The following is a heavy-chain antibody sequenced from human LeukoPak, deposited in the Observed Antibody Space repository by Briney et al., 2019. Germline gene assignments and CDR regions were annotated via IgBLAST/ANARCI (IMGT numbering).Heavy chain of an antibody. V-gene: IGHV4-4*07. Sequence: SETLSLTCTVSGGSTINYFRSWIRQPAGRGLEWIGHIYTSGTTHYNPSLKNRVTISLDTSKSQSSLQLNSVTAADSAVYYCARAEGSGSGAYTLDYWGQGILVTVSS. CDR2: IYTSGTT. D-gene: IGHD3-10*01. CDR3: ARAEGSGSGAYTLDY. J-gene: IGHJ4*02. CDR1: GGSTINYF.